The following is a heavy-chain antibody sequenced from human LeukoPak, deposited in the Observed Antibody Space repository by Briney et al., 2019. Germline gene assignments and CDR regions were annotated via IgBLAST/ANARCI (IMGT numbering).Heavy chain of an antibody. J-gene: IGHJ4*02. CDR2: IRSGGTNT. D-gene: IGHD3-3*02. CDR1: GFTFSSFS. V-gene: IGHV3-21*05. CDR3: ARDSFHSSDY. Sequence: GGSLRLSCAASGFTFSSFSMNWVRQAPGKGLEWVSYIRSGGTNTDYTGSVKGRFTISRDNAKNSLYLQMNSLRPEDTAVYHCARDSFHSSDYWGQGTLVTVSS.